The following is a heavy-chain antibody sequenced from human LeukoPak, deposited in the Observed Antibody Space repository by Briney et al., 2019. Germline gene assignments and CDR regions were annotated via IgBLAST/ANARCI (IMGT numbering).Heavy chain of an antibody. Sequence: GGSLRLSCAASGFTFSSYSMNWVRQAPGEGLEWVSSISSSSSYIYYADSVKGRFTISRDNAKNSLYLQMNSLRAEDTAVYYCARDTHSYGYSDYWGQGTLVTVSS. CDR2: ISSSSSYI. J-gene: IGHJ4*02. D-gene: IGHD5-18*01. CDR3: ARDTHSYGYSDY. CDR1: GFTFSSYS. V-gene: IGHV3-21*01.